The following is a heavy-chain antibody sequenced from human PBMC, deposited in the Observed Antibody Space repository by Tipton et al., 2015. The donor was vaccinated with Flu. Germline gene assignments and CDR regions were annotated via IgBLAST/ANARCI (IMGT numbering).Heavy chain of an antibody. CDR3: ATGGGAEFDY. J-gene: IGHJ4*02. CDR2: ISSRADYT. D-gene: IGHD4-23*01. V-gene: IGHV3-23*01. Sequence: SLRLSCAASGLIFSGYAMSWIREAPGKGLEWVSSISSRADYTYYVDSVKGRFTISRDNSKNTLSLQMDSLRAEDTAVYYCATGGGAEFDYWGQGILVTVSS. CDR1: GLIFSGYA.